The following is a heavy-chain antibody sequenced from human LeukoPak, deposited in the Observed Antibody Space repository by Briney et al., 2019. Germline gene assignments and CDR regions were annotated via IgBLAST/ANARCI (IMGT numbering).Heavy chain of an antibody. J-gene: IGHJ4*02. V-gene: IGHV4-34*01. CDR3: ARGPDDSSGYYGGDFDY. Sequence: PETLSLTSAVHVGSSRGYNWSWIRQPPGKGLEWIGEINHSGSTNYNPSLKSRVTISVDTSKNQFSLKLSSVTAADTAVYYCARGPDDSSGYYGGDFDYWGQGTLVTVSS. CDR2: INHSGST. D-gene: IGHD3-22*01. CDR1: VGSSRGYN.